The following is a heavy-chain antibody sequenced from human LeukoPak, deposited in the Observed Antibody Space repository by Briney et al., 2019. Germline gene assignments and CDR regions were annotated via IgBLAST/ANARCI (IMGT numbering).Heavy chain of an antibody. CDR1: GFTSSSYG. J-gene: IGHJ6*03. V-gene: IGHV3-33*06. Sequence: GRSLKLSCAASGFTSSSYGMHWVRQAPGKGLEWVAVIWYDGSNKYYADSVKGRFTISRDNSKNTLYLQMNSLRAEDTAVYYCAKDSLHYYDSSGYSDYYYMDVWGKGTTVTVSS. CDR2: IWYDGSNK. D-gene: IGHD3-22*01. CDR3: AKDSLHYYDSSGYSDYYYMDV.